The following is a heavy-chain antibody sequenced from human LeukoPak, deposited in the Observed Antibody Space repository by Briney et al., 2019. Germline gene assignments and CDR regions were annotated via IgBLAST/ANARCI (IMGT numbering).Heavy chain of an antibody. D-gene: IGHD6-13*01. Sequence: ASVKVSCKVPGYTLTELSMHWVRQAPGQGLEWMGWINPNNGGASYAQKFQGRVTMTRDTSITTSYMELPSLTSDDTAVYYCARGYSSPVPNFDYWGQGTLVTVSS. CDR3: ARGYSSPVPNFDY. V-gene: IGHV1-2*02. CDR1: GYTLTELS. J-gene: IGHJ4*02. CDR2: INPNNGGA.